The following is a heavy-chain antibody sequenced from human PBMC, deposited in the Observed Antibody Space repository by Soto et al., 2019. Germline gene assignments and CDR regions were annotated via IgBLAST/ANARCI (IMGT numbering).Heavy chain of an antibody. CDR2: ISGSGGST. CDR3: ARELAVAGTVSIFDY. Sequence: SLRLSCAASGFTFSSYAMSWVRQAPGKGLEWVSAISGSGGSTYYADSVKGRFTISRDNSKNTLYLQMNSLRAEDTAVYYCARELAVAGTVSIFDYWGQGTLVTVSS. V-gene: IGHV3-23*01. CDR1: GFTFSSYA. D-gene: IGHD6-19*01. J-gene: IGHJ4*02.